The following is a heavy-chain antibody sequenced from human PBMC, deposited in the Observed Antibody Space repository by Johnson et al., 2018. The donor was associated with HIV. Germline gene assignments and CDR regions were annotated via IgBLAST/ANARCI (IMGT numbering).Heavy chain of an antibody. D-gene: IGHD1-26*01. CDR3: ARSWELGETAFDI. CDR2: ISGSGGST. CDR1: GFTFSSYA. J-gene: IGHJ3*02. Sequence: VQLVESGGGVVQPGGSLRLSCAASGFTFSSYAMSWVRQAPGQGLEWVSAISGSGGSTYYADSVKGRFTISSTNSKNTLYLQMNSLRAEDTAMYYCARSWELGETAFDIWGQVTMVTVSS. V-gene: IGHV3-23*04.